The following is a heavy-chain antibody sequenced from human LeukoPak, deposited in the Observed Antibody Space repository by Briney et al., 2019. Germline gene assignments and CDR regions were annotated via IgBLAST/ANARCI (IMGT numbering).Heavy chain of an antibody. CDR2: ISWNSGSI. V-gene: IGHV3-9*01. D-gene: IGHD3-10*01. CDR1: GFTFDDYA. CDR3: AKDSHYGSGSYYDY. Sequence: GRSLRLPCAASGFTFDDYAMHWVRQAPGEGLEWVSGISWNSGSIGYADSVKGRFTISRDNAKNSLYLQMNSLRAEDTALYYCAKDSHYGSGSYYDYWGQGTLVTVSS. J-gene: IGHJ4*02.